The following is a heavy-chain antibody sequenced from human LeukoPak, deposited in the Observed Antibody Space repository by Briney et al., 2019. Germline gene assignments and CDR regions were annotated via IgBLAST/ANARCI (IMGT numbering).Heavy chain of an antibody. V-gene: IGHV1-46*01. Sequence: ASVKVSCKASGHTFTNFYMHWVRQAPGQGLEWMGIINPRGGSTTSAQKFQGRITLTRDTSTSTFYMELSSLKSQDTAVYYCARDYHGSGSLTTFDYWGQGTLVTVSS. J-gene: IGHJ4*02. CDR3: ARDYHGSGSLTTFDY. CDR1: GHTFTNFY. CDR2: INPRGGST. D-gene: IGHD3-10*01.